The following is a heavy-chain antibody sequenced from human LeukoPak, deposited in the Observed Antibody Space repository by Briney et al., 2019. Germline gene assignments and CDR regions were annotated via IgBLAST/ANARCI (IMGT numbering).Heavy chain of an antibody. CDR2: IYYSGST. J-gene: IGHJ5*02. V-gene: IGHV4-39*01. Sequence: SETLSLTCTVSGGSISSSSYYWGWIRQPPGKGLEWIGSIYYSGSTYYNPSLKSRVTISVDTSKNQFSLKLSSVTAADTAVYYCARSPYSMYPAREIDPWGQGTLVTVSS. D-gene: IGHD2/OR15-2a*01. CDR3: ARSPYSMYPAREIDP. CDR1: GGSISSSSYY.